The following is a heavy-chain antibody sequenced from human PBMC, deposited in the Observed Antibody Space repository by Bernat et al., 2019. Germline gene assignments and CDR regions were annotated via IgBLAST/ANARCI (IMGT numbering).Heavy chain of an antibody. CDR1: GFTVSSNY. CDR2: IYSGGST. V-gene: IGHV3-53*02. D-gene: IGHD6-13*01. J-gene: IGHJ6*02. CDR3: AGSLGRGSWSIVRYYYYGMDV. Sequence: EVQLVETGGGLIQPGGSLRLSCAASGFTVSSNYMSWVRQAPGKGLEWVSVIYSGGSTYYADSVTGRFTISRDNSKNTLYLQMNSLRAEDTAVYYCAGSLGRGSWSIVRYYYYGMDVWGQGTTVTVSS.